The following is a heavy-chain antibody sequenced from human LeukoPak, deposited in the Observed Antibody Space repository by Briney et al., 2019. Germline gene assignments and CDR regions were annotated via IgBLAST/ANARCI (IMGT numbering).Heavy chain of an antibody. J-gene: IGHJ6*03. CDR1: GGSISSYH. CDR2: IYYSGST. Sequence: SETLSLTCTVSGGSISSYHWSWIRQPPGKGLEWIGYIYYSGSTNYNPSLKSRVTISVDTSKNQFSLKLSSVIAADTAVYYCARGLTGLLWFGELLSNYYYYYMDVWGKGTTVTVSS. D-gene: IGHD3-10*01. CDR3: ARGLTGLLWFGELLSNYYYYYMDV. V-gene: IGHV4-59*01.